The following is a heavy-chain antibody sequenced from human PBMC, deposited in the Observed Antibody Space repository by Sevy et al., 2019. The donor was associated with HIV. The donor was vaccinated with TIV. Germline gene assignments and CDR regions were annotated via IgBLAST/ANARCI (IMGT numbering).Heavy chain of an antibody. J-gene: IGHJ4*02. D-gene: IGHD3-10*01. Sequence: SETLSLTCAVSGGSISSGGYSWSWIQQPPGKGLEWIGYIYHSGSTYYNPSLKSRVTISVDRSKNQFSLKLSSVTAADTAVYYCARERFGGAIFDYWGQGTLVTVSS. CDR3: ARERFGGAIFDY. V-gene: IGHV4-30-2*01. CDR2: IYHSGST. CDR1: GGSISSGGYS.